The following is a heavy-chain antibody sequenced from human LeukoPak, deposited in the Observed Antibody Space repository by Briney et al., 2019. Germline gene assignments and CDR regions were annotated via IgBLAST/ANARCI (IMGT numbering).Heavy chain of an antibody. D-gene: IGHD3-22*01. J-gene: IGHJ3*02. CDR3: ARDRNYYDSSGTRLRTGGAFDI. CDR1: GGSVSSGSYY. Sequence: SETLSLTCTVSGGSVSSGSYYWSWIRQPPGKGLEWIGYIYYSGSTNYNPSLKSRVTISVDTSKIQFSLKLSSVTAADTAVYYCARDRNYYDSSGTRLRTGGAFDIWGQGTMVTVSS. V-gene: IGHV4-61*01. CDR2: IYYSGST.